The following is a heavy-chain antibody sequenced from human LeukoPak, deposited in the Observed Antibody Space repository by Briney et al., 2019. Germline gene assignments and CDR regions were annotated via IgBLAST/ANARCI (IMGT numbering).Heavy chain of an antibody. CDR2: IYYSGST. Sequence: PSETLSLTCTVSGGSISSYYWSWIRQPPGKGLEWMGYIYYSGSTNYNPSLKSRVIISVGTSKKQFSLKLTSVTAADTAVYYCARDNGGARWLVDWGQGTLVTVSS. V-gene: IGHV4-59*01. CDR1: GGSISSYY. J-gene: IGHJ4*02. D-gene: IGHD2-21*01. CDR3: ARDNGGARWLVD.